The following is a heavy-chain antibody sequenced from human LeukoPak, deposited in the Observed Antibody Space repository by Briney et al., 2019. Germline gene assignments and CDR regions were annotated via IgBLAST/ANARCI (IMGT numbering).Heavy chain of an antibody. J-gene: IGHJ4*02. CDR2: ISPSSSYI. CDR3: ARVVTYYSGSSGYSLDL. D-gene: IGHD3-22*01. CDR1: GFSFSSYA. V-gene: IGHV3-21*01. Sequence: PGGSLRLSRVASGFSFSSYAINWVRQAPGKGLEWVSSISPSSSYIHYADSAKGRFTISRDDAKNSLYLQMTSLRAEDTAVYYCARVVTYYSGSSGYSLDLWGQGTLVTVSS.